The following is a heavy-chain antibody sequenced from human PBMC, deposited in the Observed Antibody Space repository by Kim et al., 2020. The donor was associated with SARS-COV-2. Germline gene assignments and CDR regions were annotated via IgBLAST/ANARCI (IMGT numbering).Heavy chain of an antibody. CDR3: AGSMAYYDSSGYFAFDI. D-gene: IGHD3-22*01. V-gene: IGHV3-23*01. J-gene: IGHJ3*02. Sequence: VKGRFTISRDNSKSTLYLQMNSLRAEDTAVYYCAGSMAYYDSSGYFAFDIWGQGTMVTVSS.